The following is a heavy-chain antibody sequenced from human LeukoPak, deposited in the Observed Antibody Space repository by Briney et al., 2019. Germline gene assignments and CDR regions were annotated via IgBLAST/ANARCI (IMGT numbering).Heavy chain of an antibody. Sequence: ASVKVSCKASGYTFTSYDINWVRQATGQGLEWMGWMNPNSGNTGYAQKFQGRVTMTRNTSIGTAYMELSSLRSEDTAVYYCARGGAPWFGIAQPDAFDIWGQGTMVTVSS. D-gene: IGHD3-10*01. CDR3: ARGGAPWFGIAQPDAFDI. J-gene: IGHJ3*02. CDR1: GYTFTSYD. CDR2: MNPNSGNT. V-gene: IGHV1-8*01.